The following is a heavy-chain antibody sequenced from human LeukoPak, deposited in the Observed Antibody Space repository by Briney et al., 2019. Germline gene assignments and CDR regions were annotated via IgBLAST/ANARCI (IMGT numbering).Heavy chain of an antibody. CDR1: GGSFSGYY. CDR2: INHSGST. CDR3: ARPHGDYGVDYYYYMDV. D-gene: IGHD4-17*01. J-gene: IGHJ6*03. Sequence: SETLSLTCAVYGGSFSGYYWSWIRQPPGKGLEWIGEINHSGSTNYNPSLKSRVTISVDTSKNQFSLKLSSVTAADTAVYYCARPHGDYGVDYYYYMDVWGKGTTVTISS. V-gene: IGHV4-34*01.